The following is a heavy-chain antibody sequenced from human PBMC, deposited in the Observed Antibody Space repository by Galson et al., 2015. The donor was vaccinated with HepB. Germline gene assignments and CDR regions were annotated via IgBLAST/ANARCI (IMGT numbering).Heavy chain of an antibody. D-gene: IGHD2-2*01. V-gene: IGHV1-18*01. CDR2: ISAYNGNT. J-gene: IGHJ3*02. CDR1: GYTFTSYG. CDR3: AGAGTSDAFDI. Sequence: SVKVSCKASGYTFTSYGISWVRQAPGQGLEWMGWISAYNGNTNYAQKFQGRVTITRDTSASTAYMELSSLRSEDTAVYYCAGAGTSDAFDIWGQGTMVTVSS.